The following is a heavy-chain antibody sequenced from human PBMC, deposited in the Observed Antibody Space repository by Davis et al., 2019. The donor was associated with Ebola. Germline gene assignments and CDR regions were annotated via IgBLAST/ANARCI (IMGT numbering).Heavy chain of an antibody. V-gene: IGHV3-33*01. CDR2: IWYDGSNK. CDR3: ARRFFEYSSSWYLFGMDV. D-gene: IGHD6-13*01. CDR1: GFTFSSYG. Sequence: GGSLRLSCAASGFTFSSYGMHWVRQAPGKGLEWVAVIWYDGSNKYYADSVKGRFTISRDNSKNTLYLQMNSLRAEDTAVYYCARRFFEYSSSWYLFGMDVWGQGTTVTVSS. J-gene: IGHJ6*02.